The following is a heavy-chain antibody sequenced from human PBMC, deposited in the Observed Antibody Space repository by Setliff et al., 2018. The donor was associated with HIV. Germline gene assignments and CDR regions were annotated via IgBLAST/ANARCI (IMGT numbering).Heavy chain of an antibody. J-gene: IGHJ5*02. V-gene: IGHV1-2*02. CDR3: ARDPFLWEVTPP. CDR1: GYTFTNYY. D-gene: IGHD3-10*01. Sequence: GASVKVSCKASGYTFTNYYLHWVRQAPRQGLEWMGWINPNSGGTNYAQKFQGRVTMTRDTSISTAYMELSRLRYDDTAIYYCARDPFLWEVTPPWGQGTLVTVPQ. CDR2: INPNSGGT.